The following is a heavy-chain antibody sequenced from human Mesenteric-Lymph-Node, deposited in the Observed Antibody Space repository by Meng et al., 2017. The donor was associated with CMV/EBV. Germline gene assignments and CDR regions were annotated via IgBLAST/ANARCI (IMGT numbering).Heavy chain of an antibody. CDR2: ITSGSSYT. CDR3: TRGPLTD. CDR1: GFTFSDYG. D-gene: IGHD3-16*01. V-gene: IGHV3-21*06. J-gene: IGHJ4*02. Sequence: GESLKISCAASGFTFSDYGLNWVRQAPGKGLEWVSIITSGSSYTFYADSVKDRFTISRDDAKNLLVLQLNNLRTEDTAVYYCTRGPLTDWDQGTLVTVSS.